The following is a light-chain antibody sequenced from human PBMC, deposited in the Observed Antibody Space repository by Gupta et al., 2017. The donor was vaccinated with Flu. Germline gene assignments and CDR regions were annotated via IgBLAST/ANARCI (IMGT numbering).Light chain of an antibody. V-gene: IGKV3-15*01. CDR3: QQYYDWPLS. Sequence: EIVLTQSPATLSVSPGERVTLSCRASQSISSTLAWYHQKPGQAPRLLIYGASTRPTGIPARFSGSGSGTEFTLTISSLQSEDFAVYYCQQYYDWPLSFGGGTRVEIK. CDR1: QSISST. J-gene: IGKJ4*01. CDR2: GAS.